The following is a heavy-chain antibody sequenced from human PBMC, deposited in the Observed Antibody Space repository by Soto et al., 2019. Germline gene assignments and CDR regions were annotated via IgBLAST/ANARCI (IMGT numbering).Heavy chain of an antibody. D-gene: IGHD1-26*01. CDR1: GFSFSTSS. CDR2: IVLATGNT. CDR3: AALSGNFHDGFDL. V-gene: IGHV1-58*01. J-gene: IGHJ3*01. Sequence: QMQVVQSGPEVKKPGTSVKVSCKAFGFSFSTSSVQWARQARGERLEWIGWIVLATGNTDYAEKFEERVTITGDASTGTAYMEIRRLRSDDTAVYYCAALSGNFHDGFDLWGQGTEVTVSS.